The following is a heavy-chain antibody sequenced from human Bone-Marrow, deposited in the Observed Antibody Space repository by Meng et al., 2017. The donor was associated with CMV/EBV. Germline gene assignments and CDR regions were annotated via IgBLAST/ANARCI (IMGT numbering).Heavy chain of an antibody. Sequence: ASVKVSCKASGYTFSSYGISWVRQAPGQGLEWMGWISAYNGNTNYAQKLQGRVTMTTDTSASTAYMELRSLRSDDTAVYYCARDLKEDCSSTSCYRDYYHYGMDVWGQGTTVTVSS. CDR3: ARDLKEDCSSTSCYRDYYHYGMDV. CDR2: ISAYNGNT. CDR1: GYTFSSYG. V-gene: IGHV1-18*01. D-gene: IGHD2-2*02. J-gene: IGHJ6*02.